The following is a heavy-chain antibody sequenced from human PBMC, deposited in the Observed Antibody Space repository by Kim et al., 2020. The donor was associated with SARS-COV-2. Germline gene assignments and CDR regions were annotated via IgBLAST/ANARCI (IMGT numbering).Heavy chain of an antibody. D-gene: IGHD6-19*01. V-gene: IGHV3-23*01. J-gene: IGHJ4*02. CDR3: AKDRIAVAGGTPFYPHSFVY. Sequence: GGSLRLSCAASGFTFDSYAMSWVRQAPGKGLEWVSAIRGSGSSIKYADSVKGRFTISRDNSKNTVFLQMDNLRAEDTAVYYCAKDRIAVAGGTPFYPHSFVYSGRGTLVTVSS. CDR1: GFTFDSYA. CDR2: IRGSGSSI.